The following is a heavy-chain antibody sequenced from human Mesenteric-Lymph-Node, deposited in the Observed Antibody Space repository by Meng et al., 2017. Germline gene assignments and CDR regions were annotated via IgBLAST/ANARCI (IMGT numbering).Heavy chain of an antibody. CDR2: TSHSGST. V-gene: IGHV4-4*02. Sequence: QLQLHQWAPGLLQPSETLSLTCAVSGGSISRSDWWSWVRQPPGKGLEWIGETSHSGSTNYSPSLKSRVTISLDKSKNQLSLKLNSVTAADTAVYYCASSDYYRSDYWGQGALVTVSS. J-gene: IGHJ4*02. CDR1: GGSISRSDW. CDR3: ASSDYYRSDY. D-gene: IGHD3-22*01.